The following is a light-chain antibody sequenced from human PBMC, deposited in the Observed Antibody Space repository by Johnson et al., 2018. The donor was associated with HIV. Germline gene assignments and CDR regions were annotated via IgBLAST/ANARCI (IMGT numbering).Light chain of an antibody. CDR2: DTD. CDR1: SSNIGNNF. J-gene: IGLJ1*01. V-gene: IGLV1-51*01. CDR3: GTWDNSLSAGV. Sequence: QSVLTQPPSVSAAPGQKVTVSCSGSSSNIGNNFVSWYQHVPGTAPKLLIYDTDKRPSGIPDRFSGSKSGTSATLGISGLQTGDEADYYCGTWDNSLSAGVFGSGTKATVL.